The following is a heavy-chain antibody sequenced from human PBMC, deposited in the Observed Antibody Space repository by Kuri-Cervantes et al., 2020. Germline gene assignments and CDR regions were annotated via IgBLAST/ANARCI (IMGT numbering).Heavy chain of an antibody. CDR1: GYTFTSYD. J-gene: IGHJ4*02. V-gene: IGHV1-8*02. CDR2: MNPNSGNT. D-gene: IGHD2-2*01. CDR3: ARDHHRIVVVPAAISAPNY. Sequence: ASVKVSCKASGYTFTSYDINWVRQATGQGLEWMEWMNPNSGNTGYAQKLQGRVTMTTDTSTSTAYMELRSLRSDDTAVYYCARDHHRIVVVPAAISAPNYWGQGTLVTVSS.